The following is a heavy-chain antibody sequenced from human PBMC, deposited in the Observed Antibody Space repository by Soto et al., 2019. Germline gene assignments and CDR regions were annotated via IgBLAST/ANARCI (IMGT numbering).Heavy chain of an antibody. J-gene: IGHJ6*02. Sequence: NPSETLSLTCAVYGGSFSAYYWSWVRQPPGKGLEWIGEIIHSESTKYNPPLKSRVTISVDTSKNQFSLKLSSVTAADTAVYYCARQRPTDGRWEFANYYGMDVWGQGTPVTVSS. CDR3: ARQRPTDGRWEFANYYGMDV. V-gene: IGHV4-34*12. D-gene: IGHD1-26*01. CDR1: GGSFSAYY. CDR2: IIHSEST.